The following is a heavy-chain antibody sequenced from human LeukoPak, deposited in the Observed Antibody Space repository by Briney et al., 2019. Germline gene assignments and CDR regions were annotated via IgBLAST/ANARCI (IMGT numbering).Heavy chain of an antibody. CDR2: VYYTGSP. Sequence: KASETLSLTCTVSGGSISTSDYYWGWVRQSPGKGLEWIASVYYTGSPYYNLSFKSRVTISVDTSKNQFSLKLNSVTAADTAVYYCARATRLLADYWGQGTLVTVSS. D-gene: IGHD3-3*02. J-gene: IGHJ4*02. CDR1: GGSISTSDYY. V-gene: IGHV4-39*07. CDR3: ARATRLLADY.